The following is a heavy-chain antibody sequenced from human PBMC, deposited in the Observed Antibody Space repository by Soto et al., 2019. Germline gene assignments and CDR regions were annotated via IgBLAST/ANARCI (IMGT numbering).Heavy chain of an antibody. Sequence: QVQLSQFGAEVKKPGASVKVSCKASGYSFTNFHIHWVRQAPGPGLEWMGMIDTSGGITRDAKRLQGRINMTRDASTSTVYMELRSLTSEDTAVYYCASDVIGNDNYETSGYYFDHWGQGTLVTVSS. J-gene: IGHJ4*02. V-gene: IGHV1-46*01. D-gene: IGHD3-22*01. CDR2: IDTSGGIT. CDR3: ASDVIGNDNYETSGYYFDH. CDR1: GYSFTNFH.